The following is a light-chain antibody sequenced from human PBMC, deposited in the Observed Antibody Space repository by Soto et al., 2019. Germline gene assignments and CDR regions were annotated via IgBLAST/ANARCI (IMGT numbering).Light chain of an antibody. CDR2: DAS. J-gene: IGKJ4*01. Sequence: DIQMTQSPSSLSASVGDRVTITCQASQDINTYLNWYQQKPGKAPKVLIYDASKLETGVPSRFTGGGSGTDFTLTLTSLQPEDIATYFCQHYDNLLLTFGGGTKVEL. CDR3: QHYDNLLLT. CDR1: QDINTY. V-gene: IGKV1-33*01.